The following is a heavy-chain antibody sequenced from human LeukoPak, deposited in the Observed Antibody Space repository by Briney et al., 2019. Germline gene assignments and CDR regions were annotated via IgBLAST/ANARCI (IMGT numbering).Heavy chain of an antibody. CDR3: ARGTAVAGLDY. J-gene: IGHJ4*02. CDR1: GFTFTIYW. Sequence: GGSLRLSCAASGFTFTIYWMSWVRQAPRKGLEWVANIKQDGSEKYYVDSVKGRFTISRDNAKNSLYVQMNSLRAEDTAVYYCARGTAVAGLDYWGQGTLVTVSS. D-gene: IGHD6-19*01. V-gene: IGHV3-7*01. CDR2: IKQDGSEK.